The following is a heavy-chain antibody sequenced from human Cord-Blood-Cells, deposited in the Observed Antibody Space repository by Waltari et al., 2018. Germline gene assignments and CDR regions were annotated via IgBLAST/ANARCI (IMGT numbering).Heavy chain of an antibody. J-gene: IGHJ3*02. V-gene: IGHV3-15*01. CDR3: TTDRIAAADAFDI. D-gene: IGHD6-13*01. CDR2: IKSKTDGGTT. CDR1: GFTFSNAW. Sequence: EVQLVESGGGLVKPGGFLRLSCAASGFTFSNAWMSWVRLALGKGLEWVGRIKSKTDGGTTDYAAPVKGRITISRDDSKNTLYLQRNSLRTEDTAVYYCTTDRIAAADAFDIWGQGTMVTVSS.